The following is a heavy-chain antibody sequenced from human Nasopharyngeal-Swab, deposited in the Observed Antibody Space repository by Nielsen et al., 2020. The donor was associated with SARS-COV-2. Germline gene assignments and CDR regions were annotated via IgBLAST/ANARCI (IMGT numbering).Heavy chain of an antibody. D-gene: IGHD2-21*02. Sequence: SETLSLTCAVSGYSISSGYYWGWIRQPPGKGLEWIGSIYHSGRTYYNPSLKSRVTISVDTSKNQFSLKLSSVTAADTAVYYCAQTYCGGDCYSWGQGTLVTVSS. J-gene: IGHJ4*02. CDR2: IYHSGRT. CDR1: GYSISSGYY. V-gene: IGHV4-38-2*01. CDR3: AQTYCGGDCYS.